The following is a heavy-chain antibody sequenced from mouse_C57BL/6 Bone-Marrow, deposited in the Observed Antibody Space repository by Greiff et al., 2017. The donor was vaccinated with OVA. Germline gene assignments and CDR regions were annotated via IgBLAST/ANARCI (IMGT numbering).Heavy chain of an antibody. CDR1: GYTFTNYW. CDR3: ALYDYDVGFAY. J-gene: IGHJ3*01. D-gene: IGHD2-4*01. CDR2: IYPGGGYT. V-gene: IGHV1-63*01. Sequence: QVHVKQSGAELVRPGTSVKMSCKASGYTFTNYWIGWAKQRPGHGLEWIGDIYPGGGYTNYNEKFKGKATLTADKSSSTAYMQFSSLTSEDSAIYYCALYDYDVGFAYWGQGTLVTVSA.